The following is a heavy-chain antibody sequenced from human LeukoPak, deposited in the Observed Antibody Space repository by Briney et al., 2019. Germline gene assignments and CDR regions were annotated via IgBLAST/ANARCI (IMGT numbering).Heavy chain of an antibody. CDR3: ARLAYCGGDCYRHFDY. Sequence: GESLKISCKGSGYNFTIYWIGWVRQMPGKGLEWMGIIYPGDSDTRYSPSFQGQVTISADKSISTAYLQWSSLKASDTAMYYCARLAYCGGDCYRHFDYWGQGTLVTVSS. V-gene: IGHV5-51*01. D-gene: IGHD2-21*02. CDR2: IYPGDSDT. CDR1: GYNFTIYW. J-gene: IGHJ4*02.